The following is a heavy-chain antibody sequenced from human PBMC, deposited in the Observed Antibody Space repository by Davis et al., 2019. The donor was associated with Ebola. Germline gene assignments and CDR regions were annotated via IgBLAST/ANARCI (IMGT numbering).Heavy chain of an antibody. Sequence: PGGSLRLSCTVSGGSISSYYWSWIRQPAGKGLEWIGRIYISGSTNYNPSLKSRVTMLVDTSKNQFSLKLSSVTAADTAVYYCARTTGYIYGFDYWGQGTLVTVSS. V-gene: IGHV4-4*07. D-gene: IGHD5-18*01. CDR2: IYISGST. CDR1: GGSISSYY. J-gene: IGHJ4*02. CDR3: ARTTGYIYGFDY.